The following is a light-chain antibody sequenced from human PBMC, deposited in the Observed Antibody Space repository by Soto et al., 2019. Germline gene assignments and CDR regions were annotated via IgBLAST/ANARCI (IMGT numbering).Light chain of an antibody. V-gene: IGKV1D-12*01. CDR1: QGISRS. J-gene: IGKJ5*01. CDR2: AAS. Sequence: DIQMTQSPSSVSASVGDRVTISCQASQGISRSLAWYQQKPGKAPKLLIYAASSLQSGVPSRFSGRGFGTDFTLTISSLQPEDSAIYYCQQADTFPITFGQGTRLEI. CDR3: QQADTFPIT.